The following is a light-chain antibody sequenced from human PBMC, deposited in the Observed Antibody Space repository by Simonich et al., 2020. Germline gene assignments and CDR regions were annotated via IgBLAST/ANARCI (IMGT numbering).Light chain of an antibody. V-gene: IGLV2-23*03. CDR1: SSDVGSYNL. CDR3: CSYAGSSTFAV. J-gene: IGLJ3*02. CDR2: EGS. Sequence: QSALTQPASVSGSPGQSITISCTGTSSDVGSYNLVSWYQQHPGKAPKLMIYEGSKRPSGVSNRFSGSESGNTASLTISGLQAEDEADYYCCSYAGSSTFAVFGGGTKLTVL.